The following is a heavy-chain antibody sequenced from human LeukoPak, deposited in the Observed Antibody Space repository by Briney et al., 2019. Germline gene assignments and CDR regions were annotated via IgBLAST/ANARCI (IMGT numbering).Heavy chain of an antibody. V-gene: IGHV1-2*02. D-gene: IGHD3-16*01. CDR3: GRALRTMITFGGLGH. Sequence: GASVKVSCKASGYTFTGYYIHWVRQAPGQGLEWMGWINPNGGGTNYAQKFQGRVTMTRDTSSSTAYLEVSRLTSDDTAVYYCGRALRTMITFGGLGHWGQGTLVTVSS. CDR1: GYTFTGYY. CDR2: INPNGGGT. J-gene: IGHJ4*02.